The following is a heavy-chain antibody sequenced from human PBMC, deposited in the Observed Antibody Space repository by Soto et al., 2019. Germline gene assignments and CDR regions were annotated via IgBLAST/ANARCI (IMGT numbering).Heavy chain of an antibody. CDR3: AKDPSGSGWTSFDY. CDR2: ISYDGSNK. J-gene: IGHJ4*02. V-gene: IGHV3-30*18. D-gene: IGHD6-19*01. Sequence: GGSLRLSCTASGFTFSSYAMHWVRQAAGKGLEWVAVISYDGSNKYYADSVKGRFTISRDNSKNTLYLQMNSLRAEDTAVYYCAKDPSGSGWTSFDYWGQGTLVTVSS. CDR1: GFTFSSYA.